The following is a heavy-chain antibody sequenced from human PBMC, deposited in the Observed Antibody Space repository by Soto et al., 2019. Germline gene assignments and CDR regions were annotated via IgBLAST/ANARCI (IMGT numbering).Heavy chain of an antibody. V-gene: IGHV4-28*01. CDR3: ARNAQTTNSNWFDP. J-gene: IGHJ5*02. CDR2: IYYSGST. CDR1: GYSISSSNW. D-gene: IGHD1-1*01. Sequence: PSETLSLTCAVSGYSISSSNWWGWIRQPPGKGLEWIGYIYYSGSTYYNPSLKSRVTMSVDTSKNQFSLKLSSVTAVDTAVYYCARNAQTTNSNWFDPWGQGTLVTVSS.